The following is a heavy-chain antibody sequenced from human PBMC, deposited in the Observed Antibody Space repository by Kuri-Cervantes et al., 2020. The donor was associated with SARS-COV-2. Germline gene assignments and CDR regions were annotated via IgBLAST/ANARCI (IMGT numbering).Heavy chain of an antibody. CDR2: IYTSGST. D-gene: IGHD6-19*01. V-gene: IGHV4-4*07. CDR3: ARERYSSGSAFDI. CDR1: GGSISSYY. Sequence: SEILSLTCTVSGGSISSYYWSWIRQPPGKGLEWIGRIYTSGSTNYNPSLKSRVTMSVDTSKNQFSLKLSSVTDADTAVYYCARERYSSGSAFDIWGQGTKVTVSS. J-gene: IGHJ3*02.